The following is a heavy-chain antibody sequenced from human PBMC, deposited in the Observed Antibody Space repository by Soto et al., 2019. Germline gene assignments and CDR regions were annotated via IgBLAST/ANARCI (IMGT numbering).Heavy chain of an antibody. J-gene: IGHJ6*03. D-gene: IGHD5-12*01. Sequence: GGSLRLSCEASGFTFSNYAMSWVRQAPGKGLEWVSTISGSGGSTFYADSVKGRFTISRDKSKNTLYLQMNSLRAEDTAAYYCAKRLSGGDSGNDFDYYYYYMDVWGKGTTVTVSS. CDR2: ISGSGGST. CDR1: GFTFSNYA. CDR3: AKRLSGGDSGNDFDYYYYYMDV. V-gene: IGHV3-23*01.